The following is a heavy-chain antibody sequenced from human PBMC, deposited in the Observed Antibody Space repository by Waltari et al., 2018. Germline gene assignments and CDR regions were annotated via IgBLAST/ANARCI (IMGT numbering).Heavy chain of an antibody. D-gene: IGHD3-22*01. V-gene: IGHV4-34*01. CDR2: INHSGST. Sequence: QVQLQQWGAGLLKPSETLSLTCAVYGGSFSGYYWSWIRQPPGKGLEWIGEINHSGSTNYNPSLKSRVTISVDTSKNQFSLKLSSVTAADTAVYYCARVGSYYYDSSGPYIDYWGQGTLVTVSS. J-gene: IGHJ4*02. CDR1: GGSFSGYY. CDR3: ARVGSYYYDSSGPYIDY.